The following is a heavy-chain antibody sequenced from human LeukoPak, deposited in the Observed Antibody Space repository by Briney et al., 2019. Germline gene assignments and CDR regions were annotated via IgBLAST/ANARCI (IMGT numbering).Heavy chain of an antibody. CDR3: TKWTHGYNYGINWFDP. Sequence: PGGSLRLSCAASGFTFSSYAMSWVRQAPGKGLEWVSAVSGSGGSTYYADSVKGRFTISRDNSKNTLYLQINSQRAEDLAVYDCTKWTHGYNYGINWFDPWGQGALCTVSS. D-gene: IGHD5-18*01. V-gene: IGHV3-23*01. CDR1: GFTFSSYA. CDR2: VSGSGGST. J-gene: IGHJ5*02.